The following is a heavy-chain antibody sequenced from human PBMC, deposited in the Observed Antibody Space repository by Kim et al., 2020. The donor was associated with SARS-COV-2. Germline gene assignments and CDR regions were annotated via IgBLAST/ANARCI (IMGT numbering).Heavy chain of an antibody. CDR2: IYYSGRT. V-gene: IGHV4-31*03. CDR3: AREPTSLRAWWIDH. CDR1: GASISLCPHF. D-gene: IGHD2-15*01. J-gene: IGHJ4*02. Sequence: SETLSLTCTVSGASISLCPHFWSWLRQPPGRGLEWIGYIYYSGRTHYNPPLQSRVNISMDMSRNQFSLDLASVTAADTAVYYCAREPTSLRAWWIDHWGQGLLVTVSA.